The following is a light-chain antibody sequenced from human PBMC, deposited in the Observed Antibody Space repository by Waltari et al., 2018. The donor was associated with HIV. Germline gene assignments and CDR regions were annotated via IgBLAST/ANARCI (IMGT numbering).Light chain of an antibody. CDR1: SSDVGGYTY. CDR3: CSYAGSSTLL. V-gene: IGLV2-23*02. Sequence: QSALTQPASVSGSPGQSITISCTGASSDVGGYTYVSWYQHHPGNAPKLRIYDVSERPSWVSNRFSGSKSGNTASLTISGLQAEDEADYYCCSYAGSSTLLFGGGTKVTVL. J-gene: IGLJ3*02. CDR2: DVS.